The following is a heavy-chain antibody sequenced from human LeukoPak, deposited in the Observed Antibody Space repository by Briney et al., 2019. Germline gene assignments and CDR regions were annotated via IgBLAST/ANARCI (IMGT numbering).Heavy chain of an antibody. D-gene: IGHD3-22*01. Sequence: GGSLRLSCAASGFTFSSYGMHWVRQAPGKGLEWVAFIRYDGSNKYYADSVKGRFTISRDNSKNTLYLQMNSLRAEDTAVYYCAKVRADSSGYACDYWGQGTLVTVSS. V-gene: IGHV3-30*02. CDR3: AKVRADSSGYACDY. CDR1: GFTFSSYG. J-gene: IGHJ4*02. CDR2: IRYDGSNK.